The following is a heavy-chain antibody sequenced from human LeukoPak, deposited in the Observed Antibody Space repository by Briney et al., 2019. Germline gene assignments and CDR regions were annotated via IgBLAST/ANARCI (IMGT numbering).Heavy chain of an antibody. Sequence: PGGSLRLSCAASGFTFSDYYMSWIRQAPGKGLEWVSYISSSGSTIYYADSVKGRFTISRDNAKNSLYLQMNSLRAEDTAVYYCARVRREIVLRYFDWLNNERYYFDYWGQGTLVTVSS. CDR2: ISSSGSTI. D-gene: IGHD3-9*01. CDR3: ARVRREIVLRYFDWLNNERYYFDY. CDR1: GFTFSDYY. V-gene: IGHV3-11*04. J-gene: IGHJ4*02.